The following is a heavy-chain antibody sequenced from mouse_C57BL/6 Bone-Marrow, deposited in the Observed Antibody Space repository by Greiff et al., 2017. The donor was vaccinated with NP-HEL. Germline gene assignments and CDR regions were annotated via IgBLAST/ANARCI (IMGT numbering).Heavy chain of an antibody. D-gene: IGHD2-3*01. CDR1: GFTFSDYG. J-gene: IGHJ3*01. CDR2: ISSGSSTI. CDR3: AGRYDFAY. Sequence: EVQLVESGGGLVKPGGSLKLSCAASGFTFSDYGMHWVRQAPEKGLEWVAYISSGSSTIYYADTVKGRFTISRDNAKNTLFLQMTSLRSEDTAMYYCAGRYDFAYWGQGTLVTVSA. V-gene: IGHV5-17*01.